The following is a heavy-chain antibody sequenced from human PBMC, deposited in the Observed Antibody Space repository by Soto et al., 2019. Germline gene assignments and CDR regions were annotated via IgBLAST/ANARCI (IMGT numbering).Heavy chain of an antibody. CDR2: MSGSSSTT. V-gene: IGHV3-23*01. CDR3: AKNQERELPRVIDF. D-gene: IGHD1-7*01. Sequence: EVRLLESGGGLVKPGGSLRLSCATSGLTFSNYAMSWVRQAPGGGLEWVSSMSGSSSTTYYADSVRGRFTISRDRSKNTLDLQMSSLRAEGTALYYCAKNQERELPRVIDFWGQGTLVTVSS. J-gene: IGHJ4*02. CDR1: GLTFSNYA.